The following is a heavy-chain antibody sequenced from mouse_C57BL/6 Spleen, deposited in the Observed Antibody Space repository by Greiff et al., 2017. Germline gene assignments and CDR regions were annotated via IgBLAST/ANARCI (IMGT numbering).Heavy chain of an antibody. CDR3: ARDYGSSWPDY. Sequence: QVQLQQPGAELVRPGSSVKLSCKASGYTFTSYWMHWVKQRPIQGLEWIGNIDPSDSETHYNQKFKDKATLTVDKSSSTAYMQLSSLTSEDSAVYYCARDYGSSWPDYWGQGTTLTVSS. CDR1: GYTFTSYW. D-gene: IGHD1-1*01. CDR2: IDPSDSET. J-gene: IGHJ2*01. V-gene: IGHV1-52*01.